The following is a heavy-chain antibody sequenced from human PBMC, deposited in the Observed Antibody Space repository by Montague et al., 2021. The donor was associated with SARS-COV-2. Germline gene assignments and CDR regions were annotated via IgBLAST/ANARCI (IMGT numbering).Heavy chain of an antibody. Sequence: SETLSLTCTVSGGSISSSSYYWCWLRQPPGNGLGGIGSIYYSGSTYYNPSLRSRVTMSLDTSKNQVSLRLTSVTAADTAFYYCGRDSTAYFRFDYWGRGTLVSVSS. CDR2: IYYSGST. D-gene: IGHD3-22*01. V-gene: IGHV4-39*07. CDR1: GGSISSSSYY. J-gene: IGHJ4*02. CDR3: GRDSTAYFRFDY.